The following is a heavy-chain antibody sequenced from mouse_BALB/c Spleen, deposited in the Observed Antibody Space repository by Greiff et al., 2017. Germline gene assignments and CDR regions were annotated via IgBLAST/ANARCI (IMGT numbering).Heavy chain of an antibody. J-gene: IGHJ3*01. CDR3: TRSGKTSTWFAY. CDR1: GYSFTSYW. V-gene: IGHV1-5*01. Sequence: VQLQQSGTVLARPGASVKMSCKASGYSFTSYWMHWVKQRPGQGLEWIGAIYPGNSDTSYNQKFKGKAKLTAVTSASTAYMELSSLTNEDSAVYYCTRSGKTSTWFAYWGQGTLVTVSA. CDR2: IYPGNSDT.